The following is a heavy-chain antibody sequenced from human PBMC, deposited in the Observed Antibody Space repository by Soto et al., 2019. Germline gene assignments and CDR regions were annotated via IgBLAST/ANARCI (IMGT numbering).Heavy chain of an antibody. Sequence: PSETLSLTCTVSGGSISSYYWSWIRQPPGKGLEWIGYIYYSGSTNYNPSLKSRVTISVDTSKNQFSLKLSSVTAADTAVYYCARALSQSGWYPNPFYFDYWGQGTLVTVSS. CDR2: IYYSGST. CDR3: ARALSQSGWYPNPFYFDY. CDR1: GGSISSYY. J-gene: IGHJ4*02. D-gene: IGHD6-19*01. V-gene: IGHV4-59*01.